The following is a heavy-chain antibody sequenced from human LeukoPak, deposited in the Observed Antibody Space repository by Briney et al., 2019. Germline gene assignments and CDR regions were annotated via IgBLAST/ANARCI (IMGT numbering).Heavy chain of an antibody. CDR1: GGSIRSGSYY. CDR3: ARDDGGGATIDAFDI. D-gene: IGHD1-26*01. CDR2: IYYSGTT. Sequence: SETLSLTCTVSGGSIRSGSYYWGWVRQPPGKGLEWIGNIYYSGTTYYNPSLKSRVTISVDTSKNQFSLKLRSVTAADTAMYYCARDDGGGATIDAFDIWGQGTMVTVSS. J-gene: IGHJ3*02. V-gene: IGHV4-39*07.